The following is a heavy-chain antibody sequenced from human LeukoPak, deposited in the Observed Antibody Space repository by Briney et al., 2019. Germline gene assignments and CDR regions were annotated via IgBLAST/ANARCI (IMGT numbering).Heavy chain of an antibody. CDR3: ARVADKTSPIDY. D-gene: IGHD2-15*01. J-gene: IGHJ4*02. CDR2: IIPILGIA. Sequence: GASVKVSCKASGGTFSSYAISWVRQAPGQGLEWMGRIIPILGIANYAQKFQGRVTITADKSTSTAYMELSSLRSEDTAVYYCARVADKTSPIDYWGQGTLVTVSS. V-gene: IGHV1-69*04. CDR1: GGTFSSYA.